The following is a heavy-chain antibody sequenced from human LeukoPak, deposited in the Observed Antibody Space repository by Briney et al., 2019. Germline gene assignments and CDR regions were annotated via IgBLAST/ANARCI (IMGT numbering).Heavy chain of an antibody. CDR2: ISYDGSNK. Sequence: GGSLRLSCAASGFTFSSYAMHWVRQAPGKGLEWVAVISYDGSNKYYADSVKGRFTISRDNSKNTLYLQMNSLRAEDTAVFYCARDQYDTWSRRGNFDSWGQGTLVIVSS. CDR1: GFTFSSYA. J-gene: IGHJ4*02. D-gene: IGHD3-3*01. CDR3: ARDQYDTWSRRGNFDS. V-gene: IGHV3-30-3*01.